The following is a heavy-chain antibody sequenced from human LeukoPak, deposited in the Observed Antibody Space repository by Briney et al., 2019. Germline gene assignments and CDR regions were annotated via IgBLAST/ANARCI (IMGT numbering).Heavy chain of an antibody. Sequence: GASVKVSCKASGYTFTAYYMHWVRQAPGQGLEWMGWINPHSGGTNFAQTFQGRVTMTRDTSISTAYMELSSLRSDDTAVYYCARGEYYASGSEDSWGQGTLVTVSS. CDR3: ARGEYYASGSEDS. CDR1: GYTFTAYY. D-gene: IGHD3-10*01. CDR2: INPHSGGT. V-gene: IGHV1-2*02. J-gene: IGHJ4*02.